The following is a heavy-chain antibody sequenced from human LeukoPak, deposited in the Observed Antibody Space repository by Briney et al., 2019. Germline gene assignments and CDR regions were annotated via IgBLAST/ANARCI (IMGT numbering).Heavy chain of an antibody. CDR1: GFTFSSYW. V-gene: IGHV3-74*01. J-gene: IGHJ4*02. CDR3: ARDRSGYCGGGSCYSASFFDY. Sequence: GGSLRLSCAASGFTFSSYWMHWVRQAPGKGLVWVSRINSDGINTSYADSVKGRFTISRDNAKNTLNLQMNSLRAEDTAVYYCARDRSGYCGGGSCYSASFFDYWGQGTLVTVSS. CDR2: INSDGINT. D-gene: IGHD2-15*01.